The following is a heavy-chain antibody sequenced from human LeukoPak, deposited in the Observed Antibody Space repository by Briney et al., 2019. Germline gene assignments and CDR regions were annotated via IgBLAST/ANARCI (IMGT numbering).Heavy chain of an antibody. CDR2: IHSSGST. CDR1: GDSIRGYY. CDR3: ARGYFDSRHSSNPFDY. J-gene: IGHJ4*02. D-gene: IGHD3-22*01. V-gene: IGHV4-4*09. Sequence: SETLSLTCTVSGDSIRGYYWSWIRQTPEKGLEGIGCIHSSGSTIYNPSLKSPLTISVDTSKKQFSLRLTSVTAADTAVYFCARGYFDSRHSSNPFDYWGQGALVTVSS.